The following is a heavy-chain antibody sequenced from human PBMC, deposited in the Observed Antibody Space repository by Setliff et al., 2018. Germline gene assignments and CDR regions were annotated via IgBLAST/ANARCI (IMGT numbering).Heavy chain of an antibody. CDR2: ISSSSSTI. Sequence: PGGSLRLSCAASGFTFSSYAMHWVRQAPGKGLEYVSAISSSSSTIYYADSVKGRFTISRDNAKNSLYLRMNSLRAEDTAVYYCARVAGRGRYWYLDLWGRGTLVTVSS. CDR3: ARVAGRGRYWYLDL. J-gene: IGHJ2*01. V-gene: IGHV3-48*04. CDR1: GFTFSSYA.